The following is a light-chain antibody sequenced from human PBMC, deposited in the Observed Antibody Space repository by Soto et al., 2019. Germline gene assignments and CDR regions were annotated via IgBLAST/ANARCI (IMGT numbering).Light chain of an antibody. Sequence: DIQMTQSPSTLSASVGDRVTITCRASQSINSWLAWYQHKPEKAPKLLIYEASTLESGVSSRFSGSGSGTEFTLTISSLQPDDFATYYCQQYYSFSITFGQGTRLEIK. V-gene: IGKV1-5*03. J-gene: IGKJ5*01. CDR1: QSINSW. CDR3: QQYYSFSIT. CDR2: EAS.